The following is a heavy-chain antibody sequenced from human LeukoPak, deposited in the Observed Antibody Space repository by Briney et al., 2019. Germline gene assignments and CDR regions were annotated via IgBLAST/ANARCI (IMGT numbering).Heavy chain of an antibody. J-gene: IGHJ4*02. CDR3: ARSGDYYDSSGYWE. CDR1: GGSINNYY. V-gene: IGHV4-59*01. Sequence: PSETLSLTCTVSGGSINNYYWSWIRQPPGKGLEWIGYIYYIGSTNYNPSLKSRVTISVDTSKNQFSLNLSSVTAADTAVYYCARSGDYYDSSGYWEWGQGTLVTVSS. D-gene: IGHD3-22*01. CDR2: IYYIGST.